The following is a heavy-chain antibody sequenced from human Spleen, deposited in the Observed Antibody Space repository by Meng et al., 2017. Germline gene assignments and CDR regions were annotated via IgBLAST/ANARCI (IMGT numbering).Heavy chain of an antibody. J-gene: IGHJ4*02. Sequence: SETLSLTCVVSGWSFSDYYWSWVRQPPGKGLEWIGEIYHSGSTNYNPSLKSRVTISVDKSKNQFSLKLSSVTAADTAVYYCASLIAEAGTWELYYFDYWGQGTRVTVSS. V-gene: IGHV4-34*01. CDR1: GWSFSDYY. D-gene: IGHD6-13*01. CDR3: ASLIAEAGTWELYYFDY. CDR2: IYHSGST.